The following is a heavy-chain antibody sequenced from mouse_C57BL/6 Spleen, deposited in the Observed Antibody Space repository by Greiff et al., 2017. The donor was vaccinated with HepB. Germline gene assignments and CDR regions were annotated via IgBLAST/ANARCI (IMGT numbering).Heavy chain of an antibody. CDR2: IDPETGGT. V-gene: IGHV1-15*01. CDR1: GYTFTDYE. J-gene: IGHJ3*01. CDR3: TRSKPGTFAY. Sequence: VQLQQSGAELVRPGASVTLSCKASGYTFTDYEMHWVKQTPVHGLEWIGAIDPETGGTAYNQKFKGKAILTADKSSSTAYMELRSLTSEDSAVYYCTRSKPGTFAYWGQGTLVTVSA.